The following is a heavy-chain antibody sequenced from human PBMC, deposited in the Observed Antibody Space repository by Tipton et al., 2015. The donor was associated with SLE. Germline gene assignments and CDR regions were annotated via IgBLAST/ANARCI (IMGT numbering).Heavy chain of an antibody. V-gene: IGHV4-31*03. CDR3: ARGFVPQVLFDI. J-gene: IGHJ3*02. Sequence: TLSLTCTVSGASISSGGYQWNWIRQYPGKGLEWIGYVYYTGSAYYNPSLKSRVTISVDPSKNQFSLNLSSVTAADTAVYFCARGFVPQVLFDIWGPGTMVTVSS. CDR1: GASISSGGYQ. CDR2: VYYTGSA. D-gene: IGHD2/OR15-2a*01.